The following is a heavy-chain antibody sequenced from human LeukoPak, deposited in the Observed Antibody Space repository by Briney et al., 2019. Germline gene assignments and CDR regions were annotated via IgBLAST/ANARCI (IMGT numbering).Heavy chain of an antibody. CDR1: GGSISSGSYY. V-gene: IGHV4-61*02. Sequence: SETLSLTCSVSGGSISSGSYYWSWIRQPAGKGLEWIGRIYTSGSTNYNPSLKSRVTISVDTSKNQFSLKLSSVTAADTAVYYCAREGLFGVAGGDYWGQGTLVTVSS. D-gene: IGHD3-3*01. CDR3: AREGLFGVAGGDY. J-gene: IGHJ4*02. CDR2: IYTSGST.